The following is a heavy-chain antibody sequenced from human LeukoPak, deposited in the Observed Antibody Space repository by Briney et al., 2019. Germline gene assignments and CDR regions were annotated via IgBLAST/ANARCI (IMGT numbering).Heavy chain of an antibody. CDR2: IYYSGST. CDR3: ARLGPYYDFWSGYLPVDY. Sequence: RSPETLSLTCTVSGGSISSSSYCWGWIRQPPGKGLEWIGNIYYSGSTYYNPSLKSRITISVDTSKNQFSLKLNSMTAADTAVYYCARLGPYYDFWSGYLPVDYWGQGTLVTVSS. J-gene: IGHJ4*02. V-gene: IGHV4-39*01. D-gene: IGHD3-3*01. CDR1: GGSISSSSYC.